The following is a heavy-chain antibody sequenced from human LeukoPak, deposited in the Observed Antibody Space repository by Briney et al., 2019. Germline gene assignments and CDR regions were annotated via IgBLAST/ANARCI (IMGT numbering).Heavy chain of an antibody. D-gene: IGHD2-21*02. CDR2: ISGSGGTT. J-gene: IGHJ4*02. V-gene: IGHV3-23*01. Sequence: GGSLRLSCAASGFTFSTYAMNWVRQAPGKGLEWVSGISGSGGTTYYADSVQGRFTISRDNSKKTVFLQMNSLRAEDTAVYYCAKGDAVTAIFPLEYWGQGTLVIVSS. CDR1: GFTFSTYA. CDR3: AKGDAVTAIFPLEY.